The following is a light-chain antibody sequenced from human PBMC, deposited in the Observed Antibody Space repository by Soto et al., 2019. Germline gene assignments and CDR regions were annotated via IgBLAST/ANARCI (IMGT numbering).Light chain of an antibody. V-gene: IGKV3-20*01. CDR1: QSVSSSY. CDR3: QQYGSSQT. J-gene: IGKJ1*01. Sequence: EIVLTQSPGTLSLSPGERATLSCRASQSVSSSYLAWYQQKPGQAPRLLIYGASSRATGIPDRFSGSGSGTDFTLTSSRLEAEDFAMYYCQQYGSSQTFGQGTKVEIK. CDR2: GAS.